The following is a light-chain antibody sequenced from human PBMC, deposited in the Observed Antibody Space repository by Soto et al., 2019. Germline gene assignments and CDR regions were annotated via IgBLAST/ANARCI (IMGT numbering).Light chain of an antibody. CDR1: PTISSW. Sequence: IQINQSPSTLSGSVGDRVTFTCRASPTISSWVAWYQQKPGKAPRLLIYKASTLKSGFPSRFSGSGSVTEFTLSISSLQLDDFATYYCQLYNSYSEAFGQGTEMDI. CDR3: QLYNSYSEA. V-gene: IGKV1-5*03. CDR2: KAS. J-gene: IGKJ1*01.